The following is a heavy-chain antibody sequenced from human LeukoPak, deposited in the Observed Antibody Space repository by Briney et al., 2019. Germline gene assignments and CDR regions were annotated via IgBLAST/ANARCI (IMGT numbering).Heavy chain of an antibody. V-gene: IGHV4-4*07. Sequence: SETLSLTCTVSGGSISSDYWSWMRQPAGKGLEWIGRIYTTESTNYNPSLKGRVTISLDKSKNQFSLKLNSVTAADTAVYYCARGYCSSSSCYAFDPWGQGTLVTVSS. CDR2: IYTTEST. CDR1: GGSISSDY. D-gene: IGHD2-2*01. CDR3: ARGYCSSSSCYAFDP. J-gene: IGHJ5*02.